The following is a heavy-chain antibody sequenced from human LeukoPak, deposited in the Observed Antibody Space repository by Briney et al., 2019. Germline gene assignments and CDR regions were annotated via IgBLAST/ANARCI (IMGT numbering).Heavy chain of an antibody. Sequence: AGGSLRLSCAASGFTFSSYAMSWVRQAPGKGLEWVSAISGSGGSTYYADSVKGRFTISRDSSKNTLYLQMNSLRAEDTAVYYCAKDDTGFIVVVPAAIWVYWGQGTLVTVSS. CDR2: ISGSGGST. V-gene: IGHV3-23*01. J-gene: IGHJ4*02. D-gene: IGHD2-2*01. CDR1: GFTFSSYA. CDR3: AKDDTGFIVVVPAAIWVY.